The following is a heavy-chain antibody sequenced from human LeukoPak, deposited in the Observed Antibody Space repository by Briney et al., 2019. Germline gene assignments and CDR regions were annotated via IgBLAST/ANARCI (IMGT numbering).Heavy chain of an antibody. CDR3: AILSGSYAGGKGGWFDP. V-gene: IGHV4-59*01. CDR2: IYYSGST. J-gene: IGHJ5*02. Sequence: SETLSLTCTVSGGSISSYYWSWIRQPPGKGLEWIGYIYYSGSTNYNPSLKSRVTISVDTSKNQFSLKLSSVTAADTAVYYCAILSGSYAGGKGGWFDPWGQGTLVTVSS. D-gene: IGHD1-26*01. CDR1: GGSISSYY.